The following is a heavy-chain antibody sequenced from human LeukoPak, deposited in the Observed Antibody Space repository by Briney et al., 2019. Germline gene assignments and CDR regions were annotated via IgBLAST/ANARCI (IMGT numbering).Heavy chain of an antibody. CDR2: IYYSGST. Sequence: ASETLSLTCTVSGGSISSGDYYWSWIRQPPGKGLEWIGYIYYSGSTYYNPSLKSRVTISVDTSKNQFSLKLSSVTAADTAVYYCATNTANPNYEIDYWGQGTLVTVSS. D-gene: IGHD5-18*01. CDR3: ATNTANPNYEIDY. CDR1: GGSISSGDYY. J-gene: IGHJ4*02. V-gene: IGHV4-30-4*08.